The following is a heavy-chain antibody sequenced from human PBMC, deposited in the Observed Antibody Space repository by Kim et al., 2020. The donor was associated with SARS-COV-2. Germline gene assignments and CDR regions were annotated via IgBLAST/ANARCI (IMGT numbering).Heavy chain of an antibody. CDR3: ARGGYDYVWGSYRDYYYYYGMDV. CDR1: GFTFSDYY. CDR2: ISSSSSYT. Sequence: GGSLRLSCAASGFTFSDYYMSWIRQAPGKGLEWVSYISSSSSYTNYADSVKGRFTISRDNAKNSLYLQMNSLRAADTAVYYCARGGYDYVWGSYRDYYYYYGMDVWGQGTTVTGSS. J-gene: IGHJ6*02. D-gene: IGHD3-16*02. V-gene: IGHV3-11*05.